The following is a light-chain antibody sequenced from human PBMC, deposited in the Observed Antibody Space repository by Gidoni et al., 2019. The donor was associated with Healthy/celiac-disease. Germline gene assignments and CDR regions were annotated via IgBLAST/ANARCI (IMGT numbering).Light chain of an antibody. V-gene: IGKV1-5*03. CDR3: QLYNSYPWT. CDR2: KAS. CDR1: QSISSW. J-gene: IGKJ1*01. Sequence: DIQMTQSPSTLSASVGDRVTITCRASQSISSWLAWYQQNPGKAPKLLIYKASSLESGVPSRFSGRGSGPEFSLTISSLQPDDFATYYCQLYNSYPWTFGQGTKVEIK.